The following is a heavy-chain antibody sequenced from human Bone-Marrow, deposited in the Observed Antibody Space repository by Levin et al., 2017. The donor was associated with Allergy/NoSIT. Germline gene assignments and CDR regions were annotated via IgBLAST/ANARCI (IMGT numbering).Heavy chain of an antibody. J-gene: IGHJ3*02. CDR3: ARGQIHDI. CDR1: GGSFSGYY. Sequence: SETLSLTCAVYGGSFSGYYWSWIRQPPGKGLEWIGEINHSGSTNYNPSLKSRVTISVDTSKNQFSLKLSSVTAADTAVYYCARGQIHDIWGQGTMVTVSS. CDR2: INHSGST. V-gene: IGHV4-34*01. D-gene: IGHD5-18*01.